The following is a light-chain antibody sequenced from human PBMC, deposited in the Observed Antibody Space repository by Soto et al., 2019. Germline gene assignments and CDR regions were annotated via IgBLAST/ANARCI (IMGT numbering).Light chain of an antibody. CDR3: QQYNNLPT. V-gene: IGKV3D-15*01. J-gene: IGKJ4*01. CDR2: VAS. Sequence: EIVMTHSPATLSVSPGDRSALSCRASQSVSSSFLAFYQQRPALAPRLLIHVASTRATGITDRFSGSGSGTELTLTIRSMQSEDVAVYYCQQYNNLPTFGQGAK. CDR1: QSVSSS.